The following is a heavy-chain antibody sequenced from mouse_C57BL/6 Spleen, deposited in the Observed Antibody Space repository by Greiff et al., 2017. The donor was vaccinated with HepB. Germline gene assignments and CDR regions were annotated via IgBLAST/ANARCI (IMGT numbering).Heavy chain of an antibody. J-gene: IGHJ1*03. CDR1: GYTFTDYY. CDR2: IYPGSGNT. D-gene: IGHD2-2*01. Sequence: QVQLKESGAELVRPGASVKLSCKASGYTFTDYYINWVKQRPGQGLEWIARIYPGSGNTYYNEKFKGKATLTAEKSSSTAYMQLSSLTSEDSAVYFCARGGLPYWYFDVWGTGTTVTVSS. V-gene: IGHV1-76*01. CDR3: ARGGLPYWYFDV.